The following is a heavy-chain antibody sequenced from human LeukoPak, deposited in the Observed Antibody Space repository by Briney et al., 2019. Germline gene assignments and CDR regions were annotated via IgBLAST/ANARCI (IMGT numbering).Heavy chain of an antibody. CDR1: GYTFTSYG. V-gene: IGHV1-18*01. D-gene: IGHD3-22*01. J-gene: IGHJ4*02. CDR2: ISAYNGNT. CDR3: ARARAYYYDSSGPGAGGDY. Sequence: ASVKVSCKASGYTFTSYGISWVRQAPGQGLEWLGWISAYNGNTNYAQKLQGRVTMTTDTSTSTAYMELRSLRSDDTAVYYCARARAYYYDSSGPGAGGDYWGQGTLVTVSS.